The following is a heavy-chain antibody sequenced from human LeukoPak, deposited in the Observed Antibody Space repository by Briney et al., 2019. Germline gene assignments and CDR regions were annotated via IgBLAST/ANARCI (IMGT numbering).Heavy chain of an antibody. CDR2: INHSGST. V-gene: IGHV4-34*01. Sequence: PSETLSLTCAVYGGSFSGYYWSWIRQPPGKGLEWIGEINHSGSTNYNPSLKSRVTISVDTSKNQFSLRLSSVTAADAAVYYCARHGNVLLWFGKSPGWFDPWGQGTLVTVSS. CDR1: GGSFSGYY. CDR3: ARHGNVLLWFGKSPGWFDP. J-gene: IGHJ5*02. D-gene: IGHD3-10*01.